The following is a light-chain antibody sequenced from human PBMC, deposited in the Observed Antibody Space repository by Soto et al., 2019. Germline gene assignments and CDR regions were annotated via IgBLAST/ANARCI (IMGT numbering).Light chain of an antibody. V-gene: IGKV1-39*01. CDR1: QSISSY. Sequence: DIQMTQSPSSLSASVGDRVTITCRASQSISSYLNWYQQKPGKAPKLLIYAASSLQSGVPSRFSGSVSGTDFTPTISSLQPQDFATYYCQQSYSTPPVTFCGGTKVDIK. J-gene: IGKJ4*01. CDR3: QQSYSTPPVT. CDR2: AAS.